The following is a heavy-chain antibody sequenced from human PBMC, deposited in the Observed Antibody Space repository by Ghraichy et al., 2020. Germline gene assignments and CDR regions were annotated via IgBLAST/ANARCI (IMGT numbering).Heavy chain of an antibody. CDR2: ISGSGGST. CDR1: GFTFSSYA. CDR3: AKGSEYYDSSGYYHGY. J-gene: IGHJ4*02. V-gene: IGHV3-23*01. Sequence: GGSLRLSCAASGFTFSSYAMSWVRQAPGKGLEWVPAISGSGGSTYYADSVKGRFTISRDNSKNTLYLQMNSLRAEDTAVYYCAKGSEYYDSSGYYHGYWGQGTLVTVSS. D-gene: IGHD3-22*01.